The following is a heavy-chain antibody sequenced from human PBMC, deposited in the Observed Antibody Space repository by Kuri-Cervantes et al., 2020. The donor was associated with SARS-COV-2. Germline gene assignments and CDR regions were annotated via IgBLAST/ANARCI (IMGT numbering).Heavy chain of an antibody. CDR3: ARQDSSGYYYNFDY. J-gene: IGHJ4*02. Sequence: ESLKISCAVSGVSISTYFWTWIRQPPGKGLEWIGFVHYSGSTTYNPSLRGRVTISVDTSKNHFSLKLSSVTAADTAVYHCARQDSSGYYYNFDYWGQGTLVTVSS. V-gene: IGHV4-59*08. CDR2: VHYSGST. D-gene: IGHD3-22*01. CDR1: GVSISTYF.